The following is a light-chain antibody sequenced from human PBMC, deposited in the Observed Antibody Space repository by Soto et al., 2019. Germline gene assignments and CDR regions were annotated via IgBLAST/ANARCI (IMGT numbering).Light chain of an antibody. CDR3: QQSYSTPPYT. Sequence: DIQMTQSPSSLSTSVGDRVTITSRASQYINNYLNWYQQKPGKAPKLLIFAAYNLQSGVPSRFSGSGSGTDFTLTISSLQPEDFATYYCQQSYSTPPYTFGQGTKLDMK. CDR1: QYINNY. J-gene: IGKJ2*01. CDR2: AAY. V-gene: IGKV1-39*01.